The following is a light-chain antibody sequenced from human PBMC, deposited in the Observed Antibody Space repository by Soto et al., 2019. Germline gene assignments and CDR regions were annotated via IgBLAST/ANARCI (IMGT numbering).Light chain of an antibody. CDR3: SSFSSITREV. CDR2: EVS. V-gene: IGLV2-14*01. CDR1: SSDVGGYSY. Sequence: QSALTQPASVSGSPGQSITISCTGTSSDVGGYSYVSWYQQHPGKTPKLMIYEVSNRPSGVSHRFSGSKSANTASLTISGLQTEDEADYYCSSFSSITREVFGGGPKLTVL. J-gene: IGLJ2*01.